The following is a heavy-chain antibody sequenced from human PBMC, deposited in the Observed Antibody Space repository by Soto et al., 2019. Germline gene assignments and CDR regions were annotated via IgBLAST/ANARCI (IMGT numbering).Heavy chain of an antibody. CDR2: FIPIFGTA. CDR1: GYTFSSYA. CDR3: ARGFMAAAGTDYYYGMDV. Sequence: ASVKVSCKASGYTFSSYAISWVRQAPGQGLEWMGGFIPIFGTANYAQKFQGRVTITADESTSTAYMELSSLRSEDTAVYYCARGFMAAAGTDYYYGMDVWGQGTTVTVSS. D-gene: IGHD6-13*01. J-gene: IGHJ6*02. V-gene: IGHV1-69*13.